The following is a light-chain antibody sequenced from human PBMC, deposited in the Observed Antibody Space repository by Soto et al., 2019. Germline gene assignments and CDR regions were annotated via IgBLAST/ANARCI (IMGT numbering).Light chain of an antibody. V-gene: IGKV3-15*01. Sequence: EIVLTQSPDTLSLSPGERATLSCRASQSVSSSFLAWYQQKPGQTPRLLIYDASTRATDIPARFSGSGSGTDFTLTISSLLSEDFAVYYCHQYYKWPLTFGGGTKVDI. CDR3: HQYYKWPLT. CDR2: DAS. CDR1: QSVSSS. J-gene: IGKJ4*01.